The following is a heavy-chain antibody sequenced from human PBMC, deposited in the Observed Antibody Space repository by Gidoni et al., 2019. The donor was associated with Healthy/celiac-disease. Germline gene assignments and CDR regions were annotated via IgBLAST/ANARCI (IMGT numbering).Heavy chain of an antibody. CDR2: INHSGST. V-gene: IGHV4-34*01. Sequence: QVQLQQWAAGLLKPSETLSLTCAVSGGSFSGYYWSWIRKPPGKGLEWIGEINHSGSTNYNPSLKSRVTISVDTSKNQFSLKLSSVTAADTAVYYCARSGRKIVVVPATRARGHWLDPWGQGTLVTVSS. D-gene: IGHD2-2*01. CDR1: GGSFSGYY. J-gene: IGHJ5*02. CDR3: ARSGRKIVVVPATRARGHWLDP.